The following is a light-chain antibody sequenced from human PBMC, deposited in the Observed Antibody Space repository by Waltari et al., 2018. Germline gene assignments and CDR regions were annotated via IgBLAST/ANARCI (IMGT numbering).Light chain of an antibody. CDR2: EDT. CDR3: YSIDSSGNHGL. CDR1: ALAKQF. Sequence: SQELTQPPSVSVSPGQTARITCSGDALAKQFASWYQQKSGQAPVLVVYEDTKRPSGIPEKFSGSSSGTMATLTISGAQVEDEADYYCYSIDSSGNHGLFGGGTKLTVL. V-gene: IGLV3-10*01. J-gene: IGLJ2*01.